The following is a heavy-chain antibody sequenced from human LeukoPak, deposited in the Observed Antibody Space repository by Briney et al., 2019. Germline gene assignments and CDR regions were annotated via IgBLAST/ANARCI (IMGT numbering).Heavy chain of an antibody. CDR2: INPNSGGT. Sequence: EASVKVSCKASGYTFTGYYMHWVRQAPGQGLEWMGWINPNSGGTNYAQKFQGRVTMTRDTSISTAYMELSRLRSDDTAVYYCARRSGRFGETNDAFDIWGQGTMVTVSS. CDR1: GYTFTGYY. J-gene: IGHJ3*02. V-gene: IGHV1-2*02. D-gene: IGHD3-10*01. CDR3: ARRSGRFGETNDAFDI.